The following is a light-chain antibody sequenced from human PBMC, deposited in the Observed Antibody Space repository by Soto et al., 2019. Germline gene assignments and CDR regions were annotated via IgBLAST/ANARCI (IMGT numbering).Light chain of an antibody. J-gene: IGKJ5*01. Sequence: EIVLTQSPGTLSLSPGERATLSCRASQSVISNYLAWYQQKPGQAPRLLIYGASTRATGIPARFSGSGSGTEFTLTISSLQSEDFAVYYRQQYNNWPTFGQGTRLEIK. CDR1: QSVISN. V-gene: IGKV3-15*01. CDR2: GAS. CDR3: QQYNNWPT.